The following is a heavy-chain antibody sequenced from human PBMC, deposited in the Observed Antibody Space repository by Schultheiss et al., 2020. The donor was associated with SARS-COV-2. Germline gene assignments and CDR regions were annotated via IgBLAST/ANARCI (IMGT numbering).Heavy chain of an antibody. CDR1: GGTFSSYA. Sequence: SVKVSCKASGGTFSSYAISWVRQAPGQGLEWMGGIIPIFGTANYAQKFQGRVTITADESTSTAYMELRSLRSDDTAVYYCARAVNIVVVPAAQYYYYYYGMDVWGQGTTVTVSS. V-gene: IGHV1-69*13. D-gene: IGHD2-2*01. CDR3: ARAVNIVVVPAAQYYYYYYGMDV. J-gene: IGHJ6*02. CDR2: IIPIFGTA.